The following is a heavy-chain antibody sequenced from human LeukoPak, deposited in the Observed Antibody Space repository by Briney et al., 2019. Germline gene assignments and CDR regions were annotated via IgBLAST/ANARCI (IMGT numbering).Heavy chain of an antibody. D-gene: IGHD4-17*01. CDR1: GYSISSGYY. CDR2: IYYSGST. V-gene: IGHV4-38-2*02. J-gene: IGHJ5*01. CDR3: ATPGNYGDYVFDC. Sequence: SETLSLTCTVSGYSISSGYYWGWIRQPPGKGLEWIGSIYYSGSTYYNPSLKSRVTISVDTSKNQFSLKLSSVTAADTAVYYCATPGNYGDYVFDCWGQGTLVTVSS.